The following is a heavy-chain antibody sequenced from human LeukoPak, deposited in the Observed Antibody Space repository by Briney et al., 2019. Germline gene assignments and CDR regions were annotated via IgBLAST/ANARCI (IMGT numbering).Heavy chain of an antibody. V-gene: IGHV5-51*01. D-gene: IGHD3-22*01. J-gene: IGHJ3*02. CDR3: ARQYYDSSQYAFDI. CDR2: IYPGDSDT. CDR1: GYSFTSYW. Sequence: GEALQISFKGSGYSFTSYWIGWVRQMPGKGVEWRGIIYPGDSDTRYSPSFQGQVTISADKSISTAYLQWSSLKASDTAMYYCARQYYDSSQYAFDIWGQGTMVTVSS.